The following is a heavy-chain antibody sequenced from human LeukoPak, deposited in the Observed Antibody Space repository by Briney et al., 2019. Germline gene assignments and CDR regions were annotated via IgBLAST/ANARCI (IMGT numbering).Heavy chain of an antibody. J-gene: IGHJ5*02. CDR3: ARYNIMGWFDP. V-gene: IGHV4-30-2*01. D-gene: IGHD5-12*01. CDR2: IYHSGST. CDR1: GGSISYTTYY. Sequence: SETLSLTCTVSGGSISYTTYYWSWIRQPPGKGLEWIGYIYHSGSTYYNPSLKSRVTISVDTSKNQFSLKLSSVTAADTAVYYCARYNIMGWFDPWGQGTLVTVSS.